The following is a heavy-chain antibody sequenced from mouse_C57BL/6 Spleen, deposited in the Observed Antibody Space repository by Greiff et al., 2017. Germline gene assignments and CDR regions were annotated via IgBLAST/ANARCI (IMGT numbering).Heavy chain of an antibody. D-gene: IGHD2-4*01. Sequence: LQQSGPVLVKPGASVKMSCKASGYTFTDYYMNWVKQSHGKSLEWIGVINPYNGGTSYNQKFKGKATLTVDKSSSTAYMELNSLTSEDSAVYYCARSSYDYAEAWFAYWGQGTLVTVSA. CDR1: GYTFTDYY. V-gene: IGHV1-19*01. CDR3: ARSSYDYAEAWFAY. J-gene: IGHJ3*01. CDR2: INPYNGGT.